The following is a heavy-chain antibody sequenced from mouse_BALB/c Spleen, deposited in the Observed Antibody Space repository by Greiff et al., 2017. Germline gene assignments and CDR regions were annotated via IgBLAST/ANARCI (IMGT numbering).Heavy chain of an antibody. J-gene: IGHJ2*01. V-gene: IGHV5-17*02. Sequence: QGVESGGGLVQPGGSRKLSCAASGFTFSSFGMHWVRQAPEKGLEWVAYISSGSSTIYYADTVKGRFTISRDNPKNTLFLQMTSLRSEDTAMYYCARGGLGPDYWGQGTTLTVSS. CDR1: GFTFSSFG. CDR3: ARGGLGPDY. D-gene: IGHD4-1*01. CDR2: ISSGSSTI.